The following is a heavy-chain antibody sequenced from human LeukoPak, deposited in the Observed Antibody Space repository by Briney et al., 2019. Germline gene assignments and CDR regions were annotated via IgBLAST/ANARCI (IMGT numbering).Heavy chain of an antibody. D-gene: IGHD3-22*01. CDR2: ISYSSSYI. CDR1: GFTFNNYN. V-gene: IGHV3-21*04. J-gene: IGHJ4*02. CDR3: ARAGYYDSSGYYTY. Sequence: GGSLRLSCAASGFTFNNYNMNWVRQAPGKGLEWVSYISYSSSYIYYADSVKGRFTISRDSAKNSLYLQMNSLRAEDTAVYYCARAGYYDSSGYYTYWGQGTLVTVSS.